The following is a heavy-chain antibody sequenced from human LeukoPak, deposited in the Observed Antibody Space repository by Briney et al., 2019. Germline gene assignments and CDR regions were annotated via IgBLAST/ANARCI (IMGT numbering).Heavy chain of an antibody. Sequence: ASVKVSCKTSGYTFTGHGINWVRQATGQGLEWMGYMNPNSGNTGSAQKFQGRVSMTRNTSIGTAYMELSSLRSEDTAVYYCARDIMGAKSGDYWGQGTLVTVSS. D-gene: IGHD1-26*01. CDR2: MNPNSGNT. CDR1: GYTFTGHG. J-gene: IGHJ4*02. CDR3: ARDIMGAKSGDY. V-gene: IGHV1-8*02.